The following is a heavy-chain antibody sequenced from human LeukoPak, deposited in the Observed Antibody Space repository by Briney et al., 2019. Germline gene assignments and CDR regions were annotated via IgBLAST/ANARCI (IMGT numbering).Heavy chain of an antibody. Sequence: SVKVSCKASGGTFSSYAISWVRQAPGQGLEWMGGIIPVFGTTNYAQKFQGRLTITADESTSTAYMELRNVRSEDTAVYFCAREQGSPAVYWFDPWGQGTLVTVSS. V-gene: IGHV1-69*13. D-gene: IGHD6-13*01. CDR1: GGTFSSYA. J-gene: IGHJ5*02. CDR2: IIPVFGTT. CDR3: AREQGSPAVYWFDP.